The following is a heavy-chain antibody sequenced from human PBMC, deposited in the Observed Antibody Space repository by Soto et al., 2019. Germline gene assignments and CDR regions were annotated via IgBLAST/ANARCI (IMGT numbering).Heavy chain of an antibody. CDR3: ARDSPPGYYDSSGYYYYYYYGMDV. Sequence: QVQLVQSGAEEKKPGASVKVSCKASGYTFTSYAMHWVRQAPGQRLEWMGWINAGNGNTKYSQKFQGRVTITRETSASTAYMELSRLRSEGTAVYYCARDSPPGYYDSSGYYYYYYYGMDVWGQWTTVTVSS. V-gene: IGHV1-3*05. CDR1: GYTFTSYA. J-gene: IGHJ6*02. D-gene: IGHD3-22*01. CDR2: INAGNGNT.